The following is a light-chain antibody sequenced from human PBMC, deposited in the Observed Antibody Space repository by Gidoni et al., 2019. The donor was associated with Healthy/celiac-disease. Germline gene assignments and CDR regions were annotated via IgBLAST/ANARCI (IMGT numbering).Light chain of an antibody. V-gene: IGKV1-27*01. Sequence: LQLTQSPSPLSASVGHRVTITCRVSQCISSSFNWYRQKPGKVPKLRIYSASNLQSGVPSRFSGSGSGTDFTITISSVQPEDIATDYGQRTYNAPLTFGGGTKVEIK. CDR3: QRTYNAPLT. CDR1: QCISSS. J-gene: IGKJ4*01. CDR2: SAS.